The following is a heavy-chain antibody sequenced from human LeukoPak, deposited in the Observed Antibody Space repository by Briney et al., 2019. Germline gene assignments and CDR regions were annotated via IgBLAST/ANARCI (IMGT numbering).Heavy chain of an antibody. V-gene: IGHV4-34*01. D-gene: IGHD6-19*01. J-gene: IGHJ5*02. CDR2: INHSGST. Sequence: PSETLSLTCAVYGGSFSGYYWSWIRQPPGEGLEWIGEINHSGSTNYNPSLKSRVTISVDTSKNQFSLKLSSVTAADTAVYYCARGYSSGWYNWFDPWGQGTLVTVSS. CDR3: ARGYSSGWYNWFDP. CDR1: GGSFSGYY.